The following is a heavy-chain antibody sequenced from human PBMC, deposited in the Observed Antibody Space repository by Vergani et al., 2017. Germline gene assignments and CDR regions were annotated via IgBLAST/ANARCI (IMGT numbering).Heavy chain of an antibody. CDR3: ARSTPQGGTIFGVVIIGMDV. CDR1: GYTFTGYY. Sequence: QVQLVQSGAEVKKPGASVKVSCKASGYTFTGYYMHWVRQAPGQGLEWMGWINPNSGGTNYAQKFQGRVTMTRDTSISTAYMELSRLRSDDTAVYYCARSTPQGGTIFGVVIIGMDVWGQGTTVTVSS. J-gene: IGHJ6*02. D-gene: IGHD3-3*01. V-gene: IGHV1-2*02. CDR2: INPNSGGT.